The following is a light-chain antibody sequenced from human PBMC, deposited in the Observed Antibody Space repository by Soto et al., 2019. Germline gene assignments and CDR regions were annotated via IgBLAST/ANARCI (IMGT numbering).Light chain of an antibody. J-gene: IGLJ2*01. CDR3: SSFARGDNPHVL. CDR2: EVT. CDR1: SSDVAGSDY. V-gene: IGLV2-8*01. Sequence: QSALTQPPSASGSPGQSVTFSCTGTSSDVAGSDYVSWYQQHPGKAPKLIIYEVTKRPAGVPDRFSGSKSGNTASLTVSGLQADDESYYYCSSFARGDNPHVLFGGGTKVTVL.